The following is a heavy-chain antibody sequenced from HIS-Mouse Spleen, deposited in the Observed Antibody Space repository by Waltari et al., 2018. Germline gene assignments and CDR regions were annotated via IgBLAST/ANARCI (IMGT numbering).Heavy chain of an antibody. CDR3: AREIPYSSSWYDWYFDL. Sequence: QLQLQESGPGLVKPSETLSLTCTVSGGSISSSSYYWGWSRQPPGKGLEWIGSIYYRWSTYYNPSLKSRVTISVDTSKNQFSLKLSSVTAADTAVYYCAREIPYSSSWYDWYFDLWGRGTLVTVSS. V-gene: IGHV4-39*07. CDR2: IYYRWST. J-gene: IGHJ2*01. CDR1: GGSISSSSYY. D-gene: IGHD6-13*01.